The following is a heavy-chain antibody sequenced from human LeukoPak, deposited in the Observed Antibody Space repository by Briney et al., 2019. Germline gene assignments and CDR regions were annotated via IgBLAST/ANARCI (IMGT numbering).Heavy chain of an antibody. CDR2: IYYSGST. CDR3: ARGLGVRGVINY. J-gene: IGHJ4*02. V-gene: IGHV4-39*01. CDR1: GGSLSSSSYY. Sequence: SETLSLTCTVSGGSLSSSSYYWGWIRQPPGKGLEWIGSIYYSGSTYYNPSLKSRFTISVDTSKNQCSLKLSSVTAADTAVYYCARGLGVRGVINYWGQGTLVTVSS. D-gene: IGHD3-10*01.